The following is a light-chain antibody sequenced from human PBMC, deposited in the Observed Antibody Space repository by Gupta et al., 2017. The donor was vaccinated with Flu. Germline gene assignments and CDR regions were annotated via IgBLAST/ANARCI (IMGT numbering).Light chain of an antibody. CDR3: QQYDTYWT. CDR1: QSISNW. V-gene: IGKV1-5*03. Sequence: VGDRVTITCQASQSISNWLAWYQQKPGKAPKLLIYKASNLETGVPSRFSGSGSGTEFTLTISSLQPDDFATYYCQQYDTYWTFGQGTKVEIK. CDR2: KAS. J-gene: IGKJ1*01.